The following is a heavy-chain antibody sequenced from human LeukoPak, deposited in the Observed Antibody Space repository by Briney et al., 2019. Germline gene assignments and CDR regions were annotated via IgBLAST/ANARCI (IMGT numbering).Heavy chain of an antibody. V-gene: IGHV4-39*07. CDR3: ARGRERTRSYGSGAPYNWFDP. D-gene: IGHD3-10*01. J-gene: IGHJ5*02. CDR2: IYYSGST. Sequence: SETLSLTCTVSGGSISSSSYYWGWIRQPPGMALEWIGSIYYSGSTYYNPSLKSRVTISVDTSKNQFSLKLSSVTAADTAVYYCARGRERTRSYGSGAPYNWFDPWGQGTLVTVSS. CDR1: GGSISSSSYY.